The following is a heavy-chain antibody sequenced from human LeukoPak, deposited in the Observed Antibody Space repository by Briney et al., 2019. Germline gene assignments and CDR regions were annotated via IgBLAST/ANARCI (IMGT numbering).Heavy chain of an antibody. V-gene: IGHV3-74*01. Sequence: GGSLRLSCAASGFTFSSYWMHWVRQAPGKGLVWVSRINSDGSTTNYADSVKVRFTISRDNAKNTLYLQMNSLRADDTAVYYCAELGITMIGGVWGKGTTVTISS. J-gene: IGHJ6*04. CDR2: INSDGSTT. CDR1: GFTFSSYW. D-gene: IGHD3-10*02. CDR3: AELGITMIGGV.